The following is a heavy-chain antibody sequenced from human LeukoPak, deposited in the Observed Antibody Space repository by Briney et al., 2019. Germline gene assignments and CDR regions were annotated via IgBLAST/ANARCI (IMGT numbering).Heavy chain of an antibody. V-gene: IGHV3-30*18. CDR2: ISYDGSNK. D-gene: IGHD3-10*01. CDR1: GFTFSSYG. Sequence: PGESLRLSCAASGFTFSSYGMHWVRQAPGKGLEWVAVISYDGSNKYYADSVKGRFTISRDNSKNTLYLQMNSLRAEDTAVYYCAKDRLDYGSGSYSYFDYWGQGTLVTVSS. CDR3: AKDRLDYGSGSYSYFDY. J-gene: IGHJ4*02.